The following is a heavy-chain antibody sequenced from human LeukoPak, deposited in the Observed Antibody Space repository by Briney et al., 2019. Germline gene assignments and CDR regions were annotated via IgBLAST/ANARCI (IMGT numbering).Heavy chain of an antibody. CDR2: ISSSSSYI. Sequence: PGGSLRLSCAASGFTFGSYSMNWVRQAPGKGLEWVSSISSSSSYIYYADSVKGQFTISRDNAKNSLYLQMNSLRAEDTAVYYCARDVIAVAGTSWFDPWGQGTLVTVSS. CDR3: ARDVIAVAGTSWFDP. D-gene: IGHD6-19*01. J-gene: IGHJ5*02. CDR1: GFTFGSYS. V-gene: IGHV3-21*01.